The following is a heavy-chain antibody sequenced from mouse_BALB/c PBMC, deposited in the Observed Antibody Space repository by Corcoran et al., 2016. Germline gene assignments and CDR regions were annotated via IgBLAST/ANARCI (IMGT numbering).Heavy chain of an antibody. J-gene: IGHJ4*01. CDR1: GYTFTHYG. D-gene: IGHD2-10*02. V-gene: IGHV9-3-1*01. CDR3: ARKGYGNYVGAMDY. CDR2: INTYTGEP. Sequence: QIQLVQSGPELKKPGETVKISCKASGYTFTHYGMNWVKQAPGQGLKWMGWINTYTGEPTYADDFKGRFAFALETSASTAYLQINKLKNEDTATYFCARKGYGNYVGAMDYWGQGTSVTVSS.